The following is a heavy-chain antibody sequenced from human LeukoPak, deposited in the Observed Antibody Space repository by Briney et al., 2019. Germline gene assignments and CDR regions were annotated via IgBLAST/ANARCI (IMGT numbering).Heavy chain of an antibody. J-gene: IGHJ4*02. V-gene: IGHV3-30-3*01. CDR2: ISYDGSNK. CDR3: ARDLESSSFIFDY. CDR1: GFTFSSYA. Sequence: GGSLRLSCSASGFTFSSYAMHWVRQAPGKGLEWVAVISYDGSNKYYADSVKGRFTISRDNSKNTLYLQMNSLRAEDTAVYYCARDLESSSFIFDYWGQGTLVTVSS. D-gene: IGHD6-6*01.